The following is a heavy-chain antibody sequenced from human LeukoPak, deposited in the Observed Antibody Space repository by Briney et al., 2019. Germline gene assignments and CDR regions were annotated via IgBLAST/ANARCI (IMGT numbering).Heavy chain of an antibody. CDR1: GYTFTSYG. CDR2: ISAYNGNT. Sequence: PVASVKVSCKASGYTFTSYGISWVRQAPGQGLEWMGWISAYNGNTNYAQKLQGRVTMTTDTSTSTAYMELRSLRSDDTAVYYCTRVSPPYSSSWYYPSFDYWGQGTLVTVSS. J-gene: IGHJ4*02. CDR3: TRVSPPYSSSWYYPSFDY. V-gene: IGHV1-18*01. D-gene: IGHD6-13*01.